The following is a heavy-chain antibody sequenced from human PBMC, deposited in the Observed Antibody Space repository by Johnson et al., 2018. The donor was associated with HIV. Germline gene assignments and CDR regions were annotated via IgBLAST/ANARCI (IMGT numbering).Heavy chain of an antibody. D-gene: IGHD3-10*01. J-gene: IGHJ3*02. Sequence: VQLVESGGGLVQPGGSLRLSCAASGFTFSSYAVSWVRQAPGKGLEWVSAISGSGGSTYYADSVKGRFTISRDNSKNTLYLQMNSLRAEDTAVYYCARERAMVRGVPDAFDIWGQGTMVTVSS. V-gene: IGHV3-23*04. CDR2: ISGSGGST. CDR3: ARERAMVRGVPDAFDI. CDR1: GFTFSSYA.